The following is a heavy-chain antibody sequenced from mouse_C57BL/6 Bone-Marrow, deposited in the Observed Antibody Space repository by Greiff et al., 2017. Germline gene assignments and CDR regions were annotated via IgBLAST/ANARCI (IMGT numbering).Heavy chain of an antibody. V-gene: IGHV1-52*01. Sequence: VQLQQPGAELVRPGSSVKLSCKASGYTFTSYWMHWVKQRPIQGLEWIGNIDPSDSETHYNQKFKDKATLTVDKSSSTAYMQLSSLASEDSAVYYCARPIYYYGSSWCAYWGQGTLVTVSA. J-gene: IGHJ3*01. CDR3: ARPIYYYGSSWCAY. D-gene: IGHD1-1*01. CDR2: IDPSDSET. CDR1: GYTFTSYW.